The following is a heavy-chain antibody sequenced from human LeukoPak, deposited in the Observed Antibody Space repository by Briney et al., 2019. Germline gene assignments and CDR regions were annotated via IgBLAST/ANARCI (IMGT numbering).Heavy chain of an antibody. D-gene: IGHD3-22*01. J-gene: IGHJ4*02. Sequence: ASVKVSFKASGYTFTSYDINWVRQATGQGLEWMGWMNPNSGNTGYAQKFQGRVTITRNTSISTAYMELSSLRSEDTAVYYCARGSINYNSGGYYDNPPLDYWGQGTLIAVSS. V-gene: IGHV1-8*03. CDR3: ARGSINYNSGGYYDNPPLDY. CDR2: MNPNSGNT. CDR1: GYTFTSYD.